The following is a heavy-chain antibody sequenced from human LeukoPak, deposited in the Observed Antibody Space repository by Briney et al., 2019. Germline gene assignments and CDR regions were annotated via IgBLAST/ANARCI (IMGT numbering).Heavy chain of an antibody. V-gene: IGHV3-15*01. D-gene: IGHD3-22*01. J-gene: IGHJ3*02. CDR1: GFTFSNAW. CDR2: IKSKTDGGTT. CDR3: TTGITMIVVAYDAFDI. Sequence: GGSLRLSCAASGFTFSNAWMSWVRQAPGKGLEWVGRIKSKTDGGTTDYAAPVKGRFTISRDHSKNTLYLQMNSLKTEDTAVYYCTTGITMIVVAYDAFDIWGQGTMVTVSS.